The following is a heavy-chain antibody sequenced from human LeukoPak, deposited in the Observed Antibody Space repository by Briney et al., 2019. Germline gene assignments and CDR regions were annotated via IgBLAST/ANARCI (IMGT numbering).Heavy chain of an antibody. D-gene: IGHD1-26*01. CDR3: ARSAVQANTPFYFDF. CDR2: ISAGSSNT. J-gene: IGHJ4*02. CDR1: GFIFAYYG. V-gene: IGHV3-48*01. Sequence: GGSLRLSCSASGFIFAYYGMNWVRQAPGSGLQLVAYISAGSSNTFYADSVKGRFTISRDDADNFLHLQLKSLSADDPAVYYCARSAVQANTPFYFDFWRRGALVTVSS.